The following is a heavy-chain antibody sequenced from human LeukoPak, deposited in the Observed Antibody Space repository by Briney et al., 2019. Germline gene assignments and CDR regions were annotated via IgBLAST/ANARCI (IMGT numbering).Heavy chain of an antibody. D-gene: IGHD3-22*01. CDR3: ASLVGSGSNSDY. J-gene: IGHJ4*02. Sequence: GASVKVSCKASGYTFTGYYMHWVRQAPGQGLEWMGWINPNSGGTNYAQKFQGRVTITADKSTSTAYMELSSLRSEDTAVYYCASLVGSGSNSDYWGQGTLVTVSS. CDR1: GYTFTGYY. CDR2: INPNSGGT. V-gene: IGHV1-2*02.